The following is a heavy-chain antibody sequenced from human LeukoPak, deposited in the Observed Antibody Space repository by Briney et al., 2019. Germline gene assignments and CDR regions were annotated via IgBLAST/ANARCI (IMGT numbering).Heavy chain of an antibody. D-gene: IGHD3-3*01. CDR2: ISGSGADT. CDR1: GFTFRTYA. CDR3: AKVGEYDFWSGEGGFDY. J-gene: IGHJ4*02. Sequence: GGSLRLSCAGSGFTFRTYAMSWVRQAPGKGLEWVSAISGSGADTYYADSVKGRFTISRDNSKNTLYLQMNSLRAEDTAVYYCAKVGEYDFWSGEGGFDYWGQGTLVTVSS. V-gene: IGHV3-23*01.